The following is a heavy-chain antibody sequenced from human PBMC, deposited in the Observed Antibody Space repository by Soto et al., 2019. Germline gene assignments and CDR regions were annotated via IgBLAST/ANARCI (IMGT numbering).Heavy chain of an antibody. J-gene: IGHJ3*01. Sequence: GLEWMGWISAYNGNTNYAQKLQGRVTMTTDTSTSTAYMELRSLRSDDTAVYYCARDPVGLEIRGYKAVSAFWGHG. D-gene: IGHD3-22*01. CDR2: ISAYNGNT. CDR3: ARDPVGLEIRGYKAVSAF. V-gene: IGHV1-18*01.